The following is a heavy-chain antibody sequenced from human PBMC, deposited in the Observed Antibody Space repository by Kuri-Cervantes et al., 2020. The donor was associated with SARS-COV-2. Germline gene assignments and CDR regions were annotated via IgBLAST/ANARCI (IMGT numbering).Heavy chain of an antibody. J-gene: IGHJ4*02. CDR2: TYYSGST. CDR3: ARGSSSWDFDY. Sequence: TCTASGGPISSHYWSWIRQPPGKGLEWIGYTYYSGSTNYNPSLKSRVTISVDTSKNQFSLKLSAVTAADTAVYYYARGSSSWDFDYWGQGTLVTVSS. CDR1: GGPISSHY. V-gene: IGHV4-59*11. D-gene: IGHD6-13*01.